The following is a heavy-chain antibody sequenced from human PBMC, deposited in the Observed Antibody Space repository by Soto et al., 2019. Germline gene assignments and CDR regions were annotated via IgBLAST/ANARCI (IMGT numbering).Heavy chain of an antibody. CDR1: GYTFTSYG. V-gene: IGHV1-18*01. J-gene: IGHJ2*01. D-gene: IGHD2-21*02. CDR2: ISPYNGHT. Sequence: GPEVKKPGASVKVSGKASGYTFTSYGFSWVRQAPGQGLEWMGWISPYNGHTIYAQNLQDRVTMTTDTSTNTAYMELRSLRSDDTATYYWARDQRVSLTAIRAFDLWGRGTQVNVSS. CDR3: ARDQRVSLTAIRAFDL.